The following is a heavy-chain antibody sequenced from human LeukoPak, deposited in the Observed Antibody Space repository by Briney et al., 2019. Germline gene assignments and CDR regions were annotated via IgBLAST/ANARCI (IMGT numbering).Heavy chain of an antibody. V-gene: IGHV4-59*12. CDR1: GGSISSYY. CDR2: IYYSGST. CDR3: ATTDYYDSSGDHDAFDI. J-gene: IGHJ3*02. D-gene: IGHD3-22*01. Sequence: PSETLSLTCTVSGGSISSYYWNWIRQPPGKGLEWIGYIYYSGSTNYNPSLKSRVTISVDTSKNQFSLKMTSVTAADTAVYYCATTDYYDSSGDHDAFDIWGQGTMVTVSS.